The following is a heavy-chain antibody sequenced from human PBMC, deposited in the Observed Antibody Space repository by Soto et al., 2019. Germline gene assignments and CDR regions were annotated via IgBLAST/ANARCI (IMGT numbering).Heavy chain of an antibody. V-gene: IGHV1-3*01. J-gene: IGHJ6*02. D-gene: IGHD3-16*01. Sequence: ASVKVSCKASGYTFTSYAMHWVRQAPGQRLEWMGWINAGNGNTKYSQKFQGRVTITRDTSASTAYMELSGLRSEDTAVYYCARAVSSGYYYYGMDVWGQGTTVTVSS. CDR3: ARAVSSGYYYYGMDV. CDR2: INAGNGNT. CDR1: GYTFTSYA.